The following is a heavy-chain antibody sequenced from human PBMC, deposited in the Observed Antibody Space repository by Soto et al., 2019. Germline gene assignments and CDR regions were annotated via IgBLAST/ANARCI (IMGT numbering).Heavy chain of an antibody. D-gene: IGHD5-18*01. V-gene: IGHV1-58*01. J-gene: IGHJ6*02. Sequence: SVKVSCKASGFTFTSSAVQWVRQARGQSLEWIGWIVVGSGNTNYAQKFQERVTITRDMSTSTAYMELSSLRSEDTAVYYCAADPGYSYGPPTPDYYYYGMDVWGQGTTVTVSS. CDR1: GFTFTSSA. CDR3: AADPGYSYGPPTPDYYYYGMDV. CDR2: IVVGSGNT.